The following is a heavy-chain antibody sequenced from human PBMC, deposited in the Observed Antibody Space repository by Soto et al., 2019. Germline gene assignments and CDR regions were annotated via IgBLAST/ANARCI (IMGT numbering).Heavy chain of an antibody. CDR1: GFTFSSYA. D-gene: IGHD2-8*01. V-gene: IGHV3-30-3*01. CDR2: TLYDGSDT. CDR3: ASAAVPKGVDNDAFDI. Sequence: QVQLVESGGGVVQPGRSLRLSCAASGFTFSSYAMHWVRQAPGKGLEWVAVTLYDGSDTFYPDSVKGRFTISRANSKNXLHLQINTLRGDDTAVYSCASAAVPKGVDNDAFDIWGHGTMVTVSS. J-gene: IGHJ3*02.